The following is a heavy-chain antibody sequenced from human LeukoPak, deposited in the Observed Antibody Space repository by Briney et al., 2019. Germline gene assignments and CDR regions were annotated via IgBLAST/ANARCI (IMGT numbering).Heavy chain of an antibody. Sequence: SVKVSCKASGGTFSSYAISWVRQAPGQGLEWMGGIIPIFGTANYAQKFQGRVTITADESTSTAYMELSSLRSEDTAVYYCARDLMDYYDSSGYLIWGYWGQGTLVTVSS. V-gene: IGHV1-69*13. CDR1: GGTFSSYA. CDR2: IIPIFGTA. D-gene: IGHD3-22*01. CDR3: ARDLMDYYDSSGYLIWGY. J-gene: IGHJ4*02.